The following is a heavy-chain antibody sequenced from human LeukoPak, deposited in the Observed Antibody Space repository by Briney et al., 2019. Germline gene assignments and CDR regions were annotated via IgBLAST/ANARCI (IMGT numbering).Heavy chain of an antibody. CDR1: GYSFTSYW. D-gene: IGHD6-19*01. J-gene: IGHJ6*02. CDR3: ARQSRIAVAEPYYYGMDV. V-gene: IGHV5-51*01. CDR2: IYPGNSDT. Sequence: GESLKISCKGSGYSFTSYWIAWVRQMPVKGLEWMGIIYPGNSDTRYSPSFQGQVTISADKSISTTYLQWSSLKASDTAMYYCARQSRIAVAEPYYYGMDVWGQGTTVTVSS.